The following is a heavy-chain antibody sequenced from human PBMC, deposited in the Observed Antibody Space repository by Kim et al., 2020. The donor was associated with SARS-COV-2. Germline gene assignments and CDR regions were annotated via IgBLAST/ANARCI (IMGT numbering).Heavy chain of an antibody. J-gene: IGHJ3*02. CDR1: GGSISSSSYY. CDR3: ARQGHTVVAAIDAFDI. D-gene: IGHD2-15*01. V-gene: IGHV4-39*01. Sequence: SETLSLTCTVSGGSISSSSYYWGWIRQPPGKGLEWIGSIYYSGSTYYNPSLKSRVTISVDTSKNQFSLKLSSVTAADTAVYYCARQGHTVVAAIDAFDIWGQGTMVTVSS. CDR2: IYYSGST.